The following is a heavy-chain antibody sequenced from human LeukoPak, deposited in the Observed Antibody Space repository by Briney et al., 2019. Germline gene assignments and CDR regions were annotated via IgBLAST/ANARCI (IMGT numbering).Heavy chain of an antibody. CDR3: ARDGDTVLTRGYYYYMDV. Sequence: PGGSLRLSCAASGFTFNNHAMSWVRQAPGKGLEWVSSISTSSSYIYYADSVKGRFTISRDNAKNSLYLQMNSLRAEDTALYYCARDGDTVLTRGYYYYMDVWGKGTTVTVSS. D-gene: IGHD4-23*01. V-gene: IGHV3-21*01. J-gene: IGHJ6*03. CDR1: GFTFNNHA. CDR2: ISTSSSYI.